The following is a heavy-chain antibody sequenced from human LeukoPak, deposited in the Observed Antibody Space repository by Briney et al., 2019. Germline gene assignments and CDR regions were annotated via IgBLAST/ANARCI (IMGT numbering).Heavy chain of an antibody. CDR2: ISGSGGST. V-gene: IGHV3-23*01. CDR3: AISYSSSWYQGD. CDR1: GFTFGNYA. D-gene: IGHD6-13*01. J-gene: IGHJ4*02. Sequence: GGSLRLFCAASGFTFGNYAMTWVRQAPGEGLEWVSAISGSGGSTYYADSVKGRFTISRDNSKNTLYLQMNSLRAEDTAIYYCAISYSSSWYQGDWGQGTLVTVSS.